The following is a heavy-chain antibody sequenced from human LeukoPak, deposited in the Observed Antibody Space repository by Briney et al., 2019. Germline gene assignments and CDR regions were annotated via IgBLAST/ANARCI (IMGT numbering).Heavy chain of an antibody. V-gene: IGHV3-74*01. CDR1: GFTFSSYW. D-gene: IGHD5-12*01. J-gene: IGHJ4*02. CDR2: INSDGSSI. Sequence: GGSLRLSCAASGFTFSSYWMHWVRQAPGKGLVWVSRINSDGSSISYADSVKGRFTMFRDNAKNTLFLQMNSLRAEDTAVYYCARSDSGQIDYWGQGTLVTVSS. CDR3: ARSDSGQIDY.